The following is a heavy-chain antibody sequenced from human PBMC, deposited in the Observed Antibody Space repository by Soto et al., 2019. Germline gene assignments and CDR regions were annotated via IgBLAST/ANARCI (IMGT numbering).Heavy chain of an antibody. CDR3: ARDQPDWGPNNYYMDV. Sequence: ASVKVSCKASGYTFTSYGISWVRQAPGQGLEWMGWISAYNGNTNYAQNLQGRVTVTTDTSTSTAYMELRSLRSDDTAVYFCARDQPDWGPNNYYMDVWGKGTTVTVSS. CDR1: GYTFTSYG. V-gene: IGHV1-18*01. D-gene: IGHD7-27*01. CDR2: ISAYNGNT. J-gene: IGHJ6*03.